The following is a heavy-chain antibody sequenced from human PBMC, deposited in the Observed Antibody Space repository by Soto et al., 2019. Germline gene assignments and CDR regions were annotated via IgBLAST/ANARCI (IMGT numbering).Heavy chain of an antibody. CDR2: IYYSGST. D-gene: IGHD4-17*01. CDR3: ARGDYFY. J-gene: IGHJ4*02. CDR1: GGSIISGDYY. V-gene: IGHV4-30-4*01. Sequence: SETLSLTCTVSGGSIISGDYYWNWIRQPPGKGLEWIGSIYYSGSTYYNPSLKSRVTISVDTSKNQFSLKLSSVTAADTAVYYCARGDYFYWGQGTLVTVSS.